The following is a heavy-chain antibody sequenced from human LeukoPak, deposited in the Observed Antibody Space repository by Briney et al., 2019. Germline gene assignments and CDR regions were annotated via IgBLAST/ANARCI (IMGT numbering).Heavy chain of an antibody. J-gene: IGHJ5*02. Sequence: PSETLSLTCAVSGGSISSSNWWSWVRQPPGKGLEWIGEIYHSGSTNYNPSLKSRVTISIDKSKNQFSLKLSSVTAADTAVYYCARGGDYAGNWFDPWGQGTLVTVSS. CDR2: IYHSGST. CDR3: ARGGDYAGNWFDP. D-gene: IGHD4-17*01. V-gene: IGHV4-4*02. CDR1: GGSISSSNW.